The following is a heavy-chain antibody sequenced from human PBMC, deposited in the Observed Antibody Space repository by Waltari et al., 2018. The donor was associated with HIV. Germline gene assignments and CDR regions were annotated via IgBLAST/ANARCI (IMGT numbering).Heavy chain of an antibody. D-gene: IGHD6-13*01. J-gene: IGHJ4*02. CDR3: ARGLSIAAAGAFDY. Sequence: QMQLVQSGAEVKKPGASVKVSCKVSGYSFTSYDINWVRQATGQGLEWMGWMNPNSGNTGYAQKFQGRVTMTMNTSISTAYMELSSLRSEDTAVYYCARGLSIAAAGAFDYWGQGTLVTVSS. CDR1: GYSFTSYD. CDR2: MNPNSGNT. V-gene: IGHV1-8*01.